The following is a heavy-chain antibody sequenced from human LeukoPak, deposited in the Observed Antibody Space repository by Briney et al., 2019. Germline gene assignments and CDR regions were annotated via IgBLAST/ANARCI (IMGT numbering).Heavy chain of an antibody. CDR1: GGSFSGYY. V-gene: IGHV4-34*01. D-gene: IGHD4-17*01. Sequence: SGTLSLTCAVYGGSFSGYYWSWIRQPPGKGLEWIGEINHSGSTNYNPSLKSRVTISVDTSKNQFSLKLSSVTAADTAVYYCARGPANYGDLDYWGQGTLVTVSS. J-gene: IGHJ4*02. CDR3: ARGPANYGDLDY. CDR2: INHSGST.